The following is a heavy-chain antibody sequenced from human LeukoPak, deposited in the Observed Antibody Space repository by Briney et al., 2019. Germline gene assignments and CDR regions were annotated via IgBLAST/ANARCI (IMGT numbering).Heavy chain of an antibody. J-gene: IGHJ3*02. Sequence: GGSLRLSCAASGFTFSNYWMNWVRQAPGKGLEWVSNIKEDGSEKYYADSVKGRFTIARDNSKNTLYLQMNSLRAEDTAVYYCAKDQVNWESRFAFDIWGQGTMVTVSS. D-gene: IGHD1-26*01. CDR1: GFTFSNYW. CDR3: AKDQVNWESRFAFDI. V-gene: IGHV3-7*01. CDR2: IKEDGSEK.